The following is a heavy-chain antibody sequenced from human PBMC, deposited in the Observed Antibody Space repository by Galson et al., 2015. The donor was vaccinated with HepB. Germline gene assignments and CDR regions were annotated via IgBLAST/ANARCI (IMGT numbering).Heavy chain of an antibody. V-gene: IGHV1-18*01. D-gene: IGHD3-3*01. J-gene: IGHJ6*02. CDR3: ARDRYDFWSGYYLDV. CDR2: VSAYTLNT. CDR1: GYTFTNYG. Sequence: SVKVSCKASGYTFTNYGIAWVRQAPGQGLEWLGWVSAYTLNTKYAQNLQGRVTMITDTSTSTAYMELRSLRSDDTAVYYCARDRYDFWSGYYLDVWGQGTTVTVSS.